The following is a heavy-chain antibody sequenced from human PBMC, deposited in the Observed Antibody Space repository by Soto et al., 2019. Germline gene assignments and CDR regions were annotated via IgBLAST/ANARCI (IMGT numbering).Heavy chain of an antibody. CDR2: INPNSGGT. V-gene: IGHV1-2*04. J-gene: IGHJ6*02. CDR3: ARYHLGGCYSVGDYSYSYSVLAV. CDR1: GYTFTGYY. D-gene: IGHD1-26*01. Sequence: ASVKVSCKASGYTFTGYYMHWVRQAPGQGLEWMGWINPNSGGTNYAQKFQGWVTMTRDTSISTAYMELSRLRSDDTAVYYCARYHLGGCYSVGDYSYSYSVLAVWAQGPTDTVSS.